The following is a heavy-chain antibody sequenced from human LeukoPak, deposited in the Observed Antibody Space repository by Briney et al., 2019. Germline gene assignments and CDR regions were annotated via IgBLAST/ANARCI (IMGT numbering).Heavy chain of an antibody. CDR2: ISSTSSTI. CDR3: ARDFISGHYTFDY. D-gene: IGHD1-26*01. CDR1: GYPFSSFS. J-gene: IGHJ4*02. V-gene: IGHV3-48*02. Sequence: GGSLRLSCAASGYPFSSFSMNWVRQAPGKGLEWVSYISSTSSTIYYGDSVKGRFTVSRDNAKNSLYLQMNSLRDDDTAVYYCARDFISGHYTFDYWGQGTLVTVSS.